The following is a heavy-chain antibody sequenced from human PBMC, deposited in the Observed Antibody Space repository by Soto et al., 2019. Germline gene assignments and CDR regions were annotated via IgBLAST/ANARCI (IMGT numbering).Heavy chain of an antibody. D-gene: IGHD3-22*01. CDR3: AREERVYDSSGYTYYYYGMDV. J-gene: IGHJ6*02. CDR1: GGSVSSGSYY. Sequence: SETLSLTCTVAGGSVSSGSYYWSWIRQPPGKGLEWIGYIYYSGSTNYNPSLKSRVTISVDTSKNQFSLKLSSVTAADTAVYYCAREERVYDSSGYTYYYYGMDVWGQGTTVTAP. V-gene: IGHV4-61*01. CDR2: IYYSGST.